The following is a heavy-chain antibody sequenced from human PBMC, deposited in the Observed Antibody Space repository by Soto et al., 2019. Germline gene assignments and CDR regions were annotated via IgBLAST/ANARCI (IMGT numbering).Heavy chain of an antibody. Sequence: PGGSLRLSCAASGFTFSSYGMHWVRQAPGKGLEWVAVIWYDGSNKYYADSVKGRSTISRDNSKNTLYLQMNSLRAEDTAVYYCARGPGELSLPFDLWGQGTLVTVSS. CDR1: GFTFSSYG. D-gene: IGHD3-16*02. CDR2: IWYDGSNK. J-gene: IGHJ4*01. V-gene: IGHV3-33*01. CDR3: ARGPGELSLPFDL.